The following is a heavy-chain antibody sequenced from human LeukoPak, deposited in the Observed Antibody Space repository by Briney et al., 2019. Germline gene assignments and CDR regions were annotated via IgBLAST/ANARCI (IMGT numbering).Heavy chain of an antibody. D-gene: IGHD3-10*01. V-gene: IGHV3-48*03. CDR3: ARDLIYGSGEY. CDR1: GFTFSSYE. J-gene: IGHJ4*02. Sequence: GGSLRLSCAASGFTFSSYEMNWVRQAPGKGLEWVSYISSSGSTIYYADSVKGRFTISRDNAKNSPYLQMNSLRADDTAVYYCARDLIYGSGEYWGQGTLVTVSS. CDR2: ISSSGSTI.